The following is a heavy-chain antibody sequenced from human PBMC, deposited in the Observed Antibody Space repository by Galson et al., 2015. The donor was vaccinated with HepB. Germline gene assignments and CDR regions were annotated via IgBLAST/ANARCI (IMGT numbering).Heavy chain of an antibody. CDR1: GYTFTSHG. CDR3: ARGRYSTSPPDS. V-gene: IGHV1-18*01. CDR2: ISTYNVNK. Sequence: SVKVSCKASGYTFTSHGITWVRQAPGQGLEWMGWISTYNVNKYYAQKLQGRVTLTTDTSTNTAYMELRSLRSDDTAIYYCARGRYSTSPPDSWGQGTLVTVSS. D-gene: IGHD2-2*01. J-gene: IGHJ5*01.